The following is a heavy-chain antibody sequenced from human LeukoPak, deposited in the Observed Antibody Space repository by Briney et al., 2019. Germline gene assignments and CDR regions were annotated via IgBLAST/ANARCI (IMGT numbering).Heavy chain of an antibody. CDR1: GFTFSSYS. J-gene: IGHJ4*02. V-gene: IGHV3-21*01. CDR2: ISSSSSYI. Sequence: GGSLRLSCAASGFTFSSYSMNWVRQAPGQGLEWVSSISSSSSYIYYADSVKGRFTISRDNAKNSLYLQMNSLRAEDTAVYYCAREGCTNGVCFDYWGQGTLVTVSS. CDR3: AREGCTNGVCFDY. D-gene: IGHD2-8*01.